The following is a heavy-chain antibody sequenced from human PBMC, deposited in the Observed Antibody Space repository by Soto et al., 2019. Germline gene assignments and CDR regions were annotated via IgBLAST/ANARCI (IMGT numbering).Heavy chain of an antibody. J-gene: IGHJ4*02. CDR3: AHSHDILTGYSLGGFDY. V-gene: IGHV2-5*02. CDR1: GFSLSTSGVG. D-gene: IGHD3-9*01. Sequence: SGPTLVNPTQTLTLTCTFSGFSLSTSGVGVGWIRQPPGKALEWLALIYWDDDKRYSPSLKSRLTIPKDTSKNLVVLTMTNMDPVDTATYYCAHSHDILTGYSLGGFDYWGQGTLVTVSS. CDR2: IYWDDDK.